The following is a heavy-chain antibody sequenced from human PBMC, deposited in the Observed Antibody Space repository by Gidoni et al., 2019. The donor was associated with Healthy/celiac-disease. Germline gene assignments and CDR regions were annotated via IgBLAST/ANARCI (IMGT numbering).Heavy chain of an antibody. D-gene: IGHD3-22*01. CDR2: IYYSGST. CDR3: ARHARDYYDSRGYRSPFDY. CDR1: GCSISSSRFY. Sequence: QLQLQESGPGLVKPSETLSLTCPVPGCSISSSRFYWGWIRQPPGKGLEWIGSIYYSGSTYYNPSLKSRVTISVDTSKNQFSLKLSSVTAADTAVYYCARHARDYYDSRGYRSPFDYWGQGTLVTVSS. J-gene: IGHJ4*02. V-gene: IGHV4-39*01.